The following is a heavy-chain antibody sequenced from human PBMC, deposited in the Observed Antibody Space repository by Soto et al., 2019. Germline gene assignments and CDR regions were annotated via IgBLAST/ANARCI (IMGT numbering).Heavy chain of an antibody. CDR1: GYTLTELS. CDR3: ATGLNYDYVWGSYRYVDY. CDR2: FDPEDGET. V-gene: IGHV1-24*01. Sequence: ASVKVSCKVSGYTLTELSMHWVRQAPGKGLEWMGGFDPEDGETIYAQKFQGRVTMTEDTSTDTAYMELSSLRSEDTAVYYCATGLNYDYVWGSYRYVDYWGQGTLVTVSS. D-gene: IGHD3-16*02. J-gene: IGHJ4*02.